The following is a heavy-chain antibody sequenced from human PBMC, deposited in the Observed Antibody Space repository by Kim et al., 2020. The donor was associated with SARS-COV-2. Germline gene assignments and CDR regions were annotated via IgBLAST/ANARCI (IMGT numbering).Heavy chain of an antibody. J-gene: IGHJ4*02. V-gene: IGHV4-34*01. D-gene: IGHD4-17*01. Sequence: YTPSLKSRVTISVDTSKNQFSLKLSSVTAADTAVYYCARRLRWSTTPFDYWGQGTLVTVSS. CDR3: ARRLRWSTTPFDY.